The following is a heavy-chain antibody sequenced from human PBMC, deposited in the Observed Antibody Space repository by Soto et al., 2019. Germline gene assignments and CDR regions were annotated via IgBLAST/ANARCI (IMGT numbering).Heavy chain of an antibody. Sequence: SETLSLTCTVSGGSISSYYWSWIRQPPGKELEWIKNINYSRSTNYNPSLKSQVTISVDTSKNQFSLKLSSVTAADTSVYYCARPTYNSGSPFDYWGQGTLVTVSS. J-gene: IGHJ4*02. V-gene: IGHV4-59*01. CDR3: ARPTYNSGSPFDY. CDR2: INYSRST. CDR1: GGSISSYY. D-gene: IGHD1-20*01.